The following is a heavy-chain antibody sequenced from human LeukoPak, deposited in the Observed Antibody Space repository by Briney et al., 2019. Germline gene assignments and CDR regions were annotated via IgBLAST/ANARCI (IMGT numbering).Heavy chain of an antibody. CDR3: AKDGPYSGSYLGMDV. D-gene: IGHD1-26*01. J-gene: IGHJ6*02. V-gene: IGHV3-23*01. Sequence: PGGSLRLSCAASGFNFITYATSWVRQAPGKGLEWVSSISVSGTTTYYADSVKGRFTISRDNSKNTLYLQMNSLRAEDTAVYYCAKDGPYSGSYLGMDVWGQGTTVTVSS. CDR1: GFNFITYA. CDR2: ISVSGTTT.